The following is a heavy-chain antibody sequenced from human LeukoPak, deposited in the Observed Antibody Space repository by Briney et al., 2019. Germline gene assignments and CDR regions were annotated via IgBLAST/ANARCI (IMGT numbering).Heavy chain of an antibody. CDR2: ISSSGSTI. D-gene: IGHD6-6*01. V-gene: IGHV3-11*04. CDR3: ARDQADFSSEFDY. Sequence: PGGSLRLSCAASGFTFSDYYMSWIRQAPGKGLEWVSYISSSGSTIYYADSVKGRFTISRDNAKNSLYLQMNSLRAEDTAVYYCARDQADFSSEFDYWGQGTLVTVSS. J-gene: IGHJ4*02. CDR1: GFTFSDYY.